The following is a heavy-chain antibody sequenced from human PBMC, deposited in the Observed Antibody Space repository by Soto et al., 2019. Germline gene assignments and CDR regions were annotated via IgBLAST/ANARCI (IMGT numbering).Heavy chain of an antibody. Sequence: GASVKVSCKASGYTFTSYYMHWVRQAPGQGLEWMGIINPSGGSTSYAQKFQGRVTMTRDTSTSTVYMELSSLRSEDTAVYYCARDLNDYYESSGYYYGGQAWGQGTLVTVSS. D-gene: IGHD3-22*01. J-gene: IGHJ5*02. V-gene: IGHV1-46*01. CDR1: GYTFTSYY. CDR3: ARDLNDYYESSGYYYGGQA. CDR2: INPSGGST.